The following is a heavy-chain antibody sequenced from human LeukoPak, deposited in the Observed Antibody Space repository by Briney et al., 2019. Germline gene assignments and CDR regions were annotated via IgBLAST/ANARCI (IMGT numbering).Heavy chain of an antibody. J-gene: IGHJ4*02. CDR1: GFTFSSYA. CDR2: ISSSSSSI. Sequence: GGSLRLSCAASGFTFSSYAMTWVRQAPGKGLEWVSSISSSSSSIYYADSVKGRFTISRDNAKNSLYLQMNSLRAEDTAVYYCARASGDIVETATMGSYWGQGTLVTVSS. V-gene: IGHV3-21*01. D-gene: IGHD5-18*01. CDR3: ARASGDIVETATMGSY.